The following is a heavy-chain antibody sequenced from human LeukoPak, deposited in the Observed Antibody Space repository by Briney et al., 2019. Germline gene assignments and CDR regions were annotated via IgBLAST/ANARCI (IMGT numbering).Heavy chain of an antibody. CDR1: GFTFSSYG. D-gene: IGHD3-22*01. V-gene: IGHV3-30*18. J-gene: IGHJ4*02. Sequence: GRSLRLSCAASGFTFSSYGMHWVRQAPGKGLEWVAVVSYDGSNKYYADSVKGRFTISRDNSKNTLYLQMNSLRAEDTAVYYCAKALYYYDSSGPISWGQGTLVTVSS. CDR2: VSYDGSNK. CDR3: AKALYYYDSSGPIS.